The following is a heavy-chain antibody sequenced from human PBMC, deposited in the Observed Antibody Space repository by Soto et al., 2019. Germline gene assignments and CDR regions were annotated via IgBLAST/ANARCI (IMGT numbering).Heavy chain of an antibody. CDR3: ARWADRGSYAPPSWFDP. Sequence: QVQLQESGPGLVKPSQTLSLTCTVSGGSISSGGYYWSWIRQHPGKGLEWIGYIYYSGSTYYNPSLKSRVTISVDTSKNQFSLKLSSVTAADTAVYYCARWADRGSYAPPSWFDPWGQGTLVTVSS. J-gene: IGHJ5*02. CDR1: GGSISSGGYY. D-gene: IGHD1-26*01. CDR2: IYYSGST. V-gene: IGHV4-31*03.